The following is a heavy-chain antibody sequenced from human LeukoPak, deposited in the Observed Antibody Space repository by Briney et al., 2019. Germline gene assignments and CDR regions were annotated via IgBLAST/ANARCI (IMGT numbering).Heavy chain of an antibody. CDR3: ARDSGNYGDFDY. CDR2: IYYSGST. Sequence: SETLSLTCTVSGGSISSGDYYWSWMRQPPGKGLEWIGYIYYSGSTYYNPSLKSRVTISVDTSKNQFSLKLSSVTAADTAVYYCARDSGNYGDFDYWGQGTLVTVSS. V-gene: IGHV4-30-4*08. J-gene: IGHJ4*02. CDR1: GGSISSGDYY. D-gene: IGHD4-17*01.